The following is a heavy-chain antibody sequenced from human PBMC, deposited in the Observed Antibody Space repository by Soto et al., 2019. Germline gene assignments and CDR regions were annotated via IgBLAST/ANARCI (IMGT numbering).Heavy chain of an antibody. D-gene: IGHD4-17*01. CDR3: ARGPYDYGDYFTFDY. J-gene: IGHJ4*02. CDR2: MNPNSGNT. CDR1: GYTFTSYD. Sequence: QVQLVQSGAEVKKPGASVKVSCKASGYTFTSYDINWVRQATGQGLEWMGWMNPNSGNTGYVQKFQGRVTMTRNTSISTAYLELSSLRSEDTAVYYCARGPYDYGDYFTFDYWGQGTLVTVSS. V-gene: IGHV1-8*01.